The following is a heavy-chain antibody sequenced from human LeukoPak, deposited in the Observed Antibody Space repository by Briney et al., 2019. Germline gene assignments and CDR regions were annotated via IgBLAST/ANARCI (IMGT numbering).Heavy chain of an antibody. CDR3: ARDLGVVRGAITPDY. Sequence: PGGSLRLSCAASGFTFDDYGMSWVRQAPGKGLEWVSGINWNGGSTGYADSVKGRFTISRDNAKNSLYLQMNSLRAEDTAVYYCARDLGVVRGAITPDYWGQGTLVTVSS. V-gene: IGHV3-20*04. CDR2: INWNGGST. J-gene: IGHJ4*02. D-gene: IGHD3-10*01. CDR1: GFTFDDYG.